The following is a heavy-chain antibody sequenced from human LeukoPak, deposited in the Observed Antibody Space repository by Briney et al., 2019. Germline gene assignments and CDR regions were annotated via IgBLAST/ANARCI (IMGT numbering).Heavy chain of an antibody. CDR3: AITPRPKNIFDP. CDR1: GGSISSGSYY. CDR2: IHYNGNA. D-gene: IGHD6-6*01. Sequence: SETLSLACSVSGGSISSGSYYWAWIRQPPGKGLEWIASIHYNGNAFYNPSLKSRVTISIDTSENQFSLKVKSLTAADAAVYFCAITPRPKNIFDPWGQGTLVTVSS. V-gene: IGHV4-39*07. J-gene: IGHJ5*02.